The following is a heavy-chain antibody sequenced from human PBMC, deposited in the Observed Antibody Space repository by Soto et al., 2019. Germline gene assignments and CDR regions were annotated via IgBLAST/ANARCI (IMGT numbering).Heavy chain of an antibody. Sequence: EVQLLESGGGLVQPGGSLRLSCAASGFTFSSYAMSWVRQAPGKGLEWVSAISGSGGSTYYADSVKGRFTISRDNSKNTLYLQMNSLRAEDTAVYYCANPSRGWHYYFDYWGQGTLVTVSS. D-gene: IGHD6-19*01. CDR1: GFTFSSYA. CDR3: ANPSRGWHYYFDY. CDR2: ISGSGGST. J-gene: IGHJ4*02. V-gene: IGHV3-23*01.